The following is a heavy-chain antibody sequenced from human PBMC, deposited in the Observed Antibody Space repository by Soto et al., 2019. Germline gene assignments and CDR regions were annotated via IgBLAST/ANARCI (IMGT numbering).Heavy chain of an antibody. CDR2: IGTSGTPT. J-gene: IGHJ6*02. CDR3: TRILWSSRRDALDI. Sequence: DVQLLESGGDLVQPGGSMRLSCIASGFTFRSYAMAWVRQAPGEDLEWVSAIGTSGTPTLYADSVKSCFSISRDDSRNTVSLQMNSLGVEDTATYYCTRILWSSRRDALDIWGQGTTVTVSS. V-gene: IGHV3-23*01. CDR1: GFTFRSYA. D-gene: IGHD2-21*01.